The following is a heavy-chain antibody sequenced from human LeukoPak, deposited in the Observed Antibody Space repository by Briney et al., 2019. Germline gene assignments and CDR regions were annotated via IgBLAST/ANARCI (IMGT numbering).Heavy chain of an antibody. V-gene: IGHV1-2*02. D-gene: IGHD3-3*01. CDR1: GYTFTGYY. CDR2: INPNSGGT. J-gene: IGHJ4*02. CDR3: ASTYYDFWSGHGGLDY. Sequence: ASVKVSCKASGYTFTGYYMHWVRQAPGQGLEWMGWINPNSGGTNYAQKFQGRVTMTRDTSISTAYIELSRLRSDDTAVYYCASTYYDFWSGHGGLDYWGQGTLVTVSP.